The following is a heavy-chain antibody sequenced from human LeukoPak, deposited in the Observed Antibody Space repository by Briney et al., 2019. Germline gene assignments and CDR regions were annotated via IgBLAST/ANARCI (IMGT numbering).Heavy chain of an antibody. CDR1: GYNFVNYW. D-gene: IGHD1-26*01. V-gene: IGHV5-51*01. CDR2: IYPGDSDT. Sequence: GESLKISCEVSGYNFVNYWIGWVRQMPGRGLEWMGIIYPGDSDTKYSPSFQGRVTISVDTSINTVFLQWSSLKASDSAMYYCARGLSEDGTTNAFDVWGLGTMVTVSS. J-gene: IGHJ3*01. CDR3: ARGLSEDGTTNAFDV.